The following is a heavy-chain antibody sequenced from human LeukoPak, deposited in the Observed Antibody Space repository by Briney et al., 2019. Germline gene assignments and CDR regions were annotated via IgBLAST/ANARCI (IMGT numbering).Heavy chain of an antibody. CDR3: ARRGCSSTSCPEDY. CDR2: IYYSGST. D-gene: IGHD2-2*01. J-gene: IGHJ4*02. V-gene: IGHV4-39*07. CDR1: GGSISSSSYY. Sequence: PSETLSLTCTVSGGSISSSSYYWGWIRQPPGKGLEWIGSIYYSGSTYYNPSLKSRVTISVDRSKNQFSLKLSSVTAADTAVYYCARRGCSSTSCPEDYWGQGTLVTVSS.